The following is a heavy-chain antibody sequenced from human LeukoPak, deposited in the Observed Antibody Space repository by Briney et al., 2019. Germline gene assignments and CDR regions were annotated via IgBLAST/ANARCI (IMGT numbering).Heavy chain of an antibody. CDR2: ISYDGSNK. CDR1: GLTFSSYG. V-gene: IGHV3-30*03. Sequence: PGRSLRLSCAASGLTFSSYGMHWVRQAPGKGLEWVAVISYDGSNKYYADSVKGRFTISRDNSKNTLYLQMNSLRAEDTAVYYCARDWLGYFDYWGQGTLVTVSS. CDR3: ARDWLGYFDY. D-gene: IGHD3-10*01. J-gene: IGHJ4*02.